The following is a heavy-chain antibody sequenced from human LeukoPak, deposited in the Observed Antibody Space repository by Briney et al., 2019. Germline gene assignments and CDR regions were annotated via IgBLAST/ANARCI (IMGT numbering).Heavy chain of an antibody. D-gene: IGHD2-8*01. CDR2: ISWNSGSI. V-gene: IGHV3-9*01. CDR3: AKEMVYTTSSLDS. Sequence: GRSLRLSCAASGFTFDDYAMHWVRQAPGKGLEWVSGISWNSGSIGYADSVKGRFTISRDNAKNSLYLQMNSLRPEDTGIYYCAKEMVYTTSSLDSWGQGTQVTVSS. CDR1: GFTFDDYA. J-gene: IGHJ4*02.